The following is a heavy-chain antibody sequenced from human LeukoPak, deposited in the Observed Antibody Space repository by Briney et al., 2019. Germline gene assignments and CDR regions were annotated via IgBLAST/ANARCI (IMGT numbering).Heavy chain of an antibody. CDR1: GFIFSNYW. D-gene: IGHD6-6*01. CDR2: INRDGGTT. J-gene: IGHJ4*02. CDR3: TRDWRSALDY. V-gene: IGHV3-74*01. Sequence: GGSLRLSCAASGFIFSNYWMHWVRQAPGKGLVWVSGINRDGGTTSYADSVKGRFTVSRDNAKNTLFVEMSSLRAEDTAVYYCTRDWRSALDYWGQGSLVTVSS.